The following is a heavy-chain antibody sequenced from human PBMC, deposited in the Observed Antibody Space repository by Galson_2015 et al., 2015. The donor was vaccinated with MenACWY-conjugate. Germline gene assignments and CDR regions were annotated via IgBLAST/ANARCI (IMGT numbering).Heavy chain of an antibody. CDR3: ARDGTYADSTWSYYYGMDV. J-gene: IGHJ6*02. CDR1: GGTFSSYA. CDR2: IIPIFGTA. D-gene: IGHD4-17*01. V-gene: IGHV1-69*13. Sequence: SVKVSCKASGGTFSSYAICWVRQAPGQGLEWMGGIIPIFGTANYAQKFQGRVTITADESTSTAYMELSSLRSEDTAVYYCARDGTYADSTWSYYYGMDVWGQGTTVTVSS.